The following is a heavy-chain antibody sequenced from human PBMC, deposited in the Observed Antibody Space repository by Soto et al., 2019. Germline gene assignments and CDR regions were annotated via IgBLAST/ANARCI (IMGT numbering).Heavy chain of an antibody. V-gene: IGHV4-30-4*01. CDR3: ARGRVTIFGVVTPDAFDI. CDR1: GGSISSGDYY. CDR2: IYYSGST. Sequence: PSETLSLTCTVSGGSISSGDYYWSWIRQPPGKGLEWIGYIYYSGSTYYNTSLKSRVTISVDTSKNQFSMKLSSVTAADTAVYYCARGRVTIFGVVTPDAFDIWGQGTMVTVSS. J-gene: IGHJ3*02. D-gene: IGHD3-3*01.